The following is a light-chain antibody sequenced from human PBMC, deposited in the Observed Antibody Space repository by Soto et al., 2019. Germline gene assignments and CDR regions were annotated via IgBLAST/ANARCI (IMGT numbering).Light chain of an antibody. CDR3: QQYNNWPPDFT. CDR2: DAS. V-gene: IGKV3-15*01. Sequence: EIVMTQSPATLSVSPGERATLSCRASQSVSSNLAWFQQKPGQAPRLLIYDASTRATGIPARFSGSGSATEFTLTSNSLQSEYFAVYYCQQYNNWPPDFTFGQGTKLEIK. CDR1: QSVSSN. J-gene: IGKJ2*01.